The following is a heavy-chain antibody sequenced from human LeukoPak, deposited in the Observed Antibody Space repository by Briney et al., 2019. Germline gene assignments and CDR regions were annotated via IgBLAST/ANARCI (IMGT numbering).Heavy chain of an antibody. Sequence: PSQTLSLTCTVSGGSISSSSYCWGWIRQPPWKGLEWIGSINYSGSTYDNPSLKTRVTISADTSKNQFSLRLSSVTAADTAVYYCARHVGSSGWYYYFDYWGQGNLVTVSS. CDR1: GGSISSSSYC. J-gene: IGHJ4*02. V-gene: IGHV4-39*01. CDR2: INYSGST. D-gene: IGHD6-19*01. CDR3: ARHVGSSGWYYYFDY.